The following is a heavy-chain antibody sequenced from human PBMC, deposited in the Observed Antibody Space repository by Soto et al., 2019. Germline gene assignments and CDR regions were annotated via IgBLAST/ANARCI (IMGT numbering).Heavy chain of an antibody. Sequence: QVQLVESGGGVVQPGRSLRLSCAASGFTFSSYGMHWVRQAPGKGLEWVAVIWYDGSNKYYADSVKGRFTISRDNSKNTLYLQMNSLRAEDTAVYYCARERDGGGSSWYFGAFDIWGQGTMVTVSS. V-gene: IGHV3-33*01. CDR1: GFTFSSYG. D-gene: IGHD6-13*01. CDR3: ARERDGGGSSWYFGAFDI. CDR2: IWYDGSNK. J-gene: IGHJ3*02.